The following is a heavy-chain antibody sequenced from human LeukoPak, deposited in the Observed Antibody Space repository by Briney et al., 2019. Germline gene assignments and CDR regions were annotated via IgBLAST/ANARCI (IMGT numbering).Heavy chain of an antibody. CDR2: IRYDGSNK. CDR3: AKDPTLSYPSLDY. V-gene: IGHV3-30*02. J-gene: IGHJ4*02. D-gene: IGHD1-26*01. Sequence: PGGSLRLSCAASGLTFSSYGMHWVRQAPGKGLEWVAFIRYDGSNKYYADSVKGRFTISRDNSKNTLYLQMNSLRAEDTAVYSCAKDPTLSYPSLDYWGQGTLVTVSS. CDR1: GLTFSSYG.